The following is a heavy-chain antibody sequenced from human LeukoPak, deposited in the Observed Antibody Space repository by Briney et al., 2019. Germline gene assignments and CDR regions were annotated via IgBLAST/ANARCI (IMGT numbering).Heavy chain of an antibody. V-gene: IGHV4-39*01. Sequence: SETLSLTCTVSGGSISSSSYYWGWIRQPPGKGLEWIGSIYYSGSTYYNPSLKSRVTISVDTSKNQFSLKLPSVTAADTAVYYCARHGVVATGDFDHWGQGTLVTVSS. CDR2: IYYSGST. J-gene: IGHJ4*02. D-gene: IGHD5-12*01. CDR1: GGSISSSSYY. CDR3: ARHGVVATGDFDH.